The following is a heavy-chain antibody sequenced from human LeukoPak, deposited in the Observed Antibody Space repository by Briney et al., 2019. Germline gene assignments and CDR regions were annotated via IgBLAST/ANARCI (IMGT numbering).Heavy chain of an antibody. CDR1: GFTFSSYW. V-gene: IGHV3-7*01. J-gene: IGHJ4*02. CDR3: ARDYYDSSGYVGY. Sequence: GGSLRLSCAASGFTFSSYWMSWVRQAPGKGLEWVANIKQDGSEKYYVDSVKGRFTISRDNAKNSLYLQMNSLRAEDTAVYYCARDYYDSSGYVGYWGQGTLVTVSS. CDR2: IKQDGSEK. D-gene: IGHD3-22*01.